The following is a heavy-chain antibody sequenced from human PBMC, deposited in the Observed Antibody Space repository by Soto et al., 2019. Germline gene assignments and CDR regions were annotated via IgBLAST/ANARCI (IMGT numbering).Heavy chain of an antibody. CDR2: IWYDGSNK. CDR1: GFTFSSYG. D-gene: IGHD1-1*01. CDR3: ARDPRSLLGKQTGTAFDP. Sequence: GGSLRLSCAASGFTFSSYGMHWVRQAPGKGLEWVAVIWYDGSNKYYADSVKGRFTISRDNSKDTLYLQMNSLRAEDTAVYYCARDPRSLLGKQTGTAFDPWGQGTLVTVSS. V-gene: IGHV3-33*01. J-gene: IGHJ5*02.